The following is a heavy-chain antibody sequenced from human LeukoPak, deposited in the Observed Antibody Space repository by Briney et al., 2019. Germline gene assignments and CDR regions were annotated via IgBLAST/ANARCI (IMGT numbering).Heavy chain of an antibody. CDR2: ISSSTSYI. V-gene: IGHV3-21*01. Sequence: PGGSLRLSCAASGFTFSSYTMNWVRQAPGKGLEWVSSISSSTSYILYADSVKGRFTISRDNAKSSLYLQMNSLRAEDTAVYYCARVRSSGGVDVWGQGTTVIVFS. CDR3: ARVRSSGGVDV. D-gene: IGHD6-19*01. CDR1: GFTFSSYT. J-gene: IGHJ6*02.